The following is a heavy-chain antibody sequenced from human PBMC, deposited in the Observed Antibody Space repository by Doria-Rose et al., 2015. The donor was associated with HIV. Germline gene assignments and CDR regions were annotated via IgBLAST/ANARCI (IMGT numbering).Heavy chain of an antibody. CDR1: GGSISSSSYY. J-gene: IGHJ4*02. CDR3: ARDGDGQSDY. Sequence: QVQLQESGPGLVKPSETLSLTCTVSGGSISSSSYYWGWIRQPPGKGLEWIGSIYYSGSTYYNPSLKGRVTISVDTPKNQFSLKLSSVTAADTAVYYCARDGDGQSDYWGQGTLVTVSS. D-gene: IGHD2-21*02. CDR2: IYYSGST. V-gene: IGHV4-39*07.